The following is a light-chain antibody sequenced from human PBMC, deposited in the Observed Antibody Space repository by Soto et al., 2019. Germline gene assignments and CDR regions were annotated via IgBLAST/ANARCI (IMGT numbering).Light chain of an antibody. Sequence: EIVMTQSPATLSVSPGERATLSCRASQSVSSNLAWYQQKPGQAPRLLIYAASTRATGIPARFSGSGSGTEFTLTISSLQSEDFAVYYCHQDNNWPPGTFGQGTKVEIK. CDR2: AAS. CDR3: HQDNNWPPGT. CDR1: QSVSSN. J-gene: IGKJ1*01. V-gene: IGKV3-15*01.